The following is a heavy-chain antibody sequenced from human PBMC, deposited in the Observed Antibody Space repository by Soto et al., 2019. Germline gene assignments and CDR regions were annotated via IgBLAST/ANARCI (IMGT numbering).Heavy chain of an antibody. CDR1: GFTFSSYG. D-gene: IGHD6-13*01. V-gene: IGHV3-30*18. J-gene: IGHJ5*02. CDR2: ISYDGSNK. CDR3: AKERDSSSWYYWFDP. Sequence: GGSLRLSCAASGFTFSSYGMHWVRQAPGKGLEWVAVISYDGSNKYYADSVKGRFTISRDNSKNTLYLQMNSLRAEDTAVYYCAKERDSSSWYYWFDPWGQGTLVTVSS.